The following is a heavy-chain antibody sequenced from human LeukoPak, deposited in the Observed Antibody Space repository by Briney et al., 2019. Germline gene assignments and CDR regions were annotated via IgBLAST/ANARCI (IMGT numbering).Heavy chain of an antibody. CDR3: ARHFEWEPPFDY. CDR2: IYYSGST. V-gene: IGHV4-59*01. D-gene: IGHD1-26*01. CDR1: GGSISSYY. J-gene: IGHJ4*02. Sequence: SETLSLTCTVSGGSISSYYWSWIRQPPGKGLEWIGYIYYSGSTNYNPSLKSRVTISVDTSKNQFSLKLSSVTAADTAVYYCARHFEWEPPFDYWGQGTLVTVSS.